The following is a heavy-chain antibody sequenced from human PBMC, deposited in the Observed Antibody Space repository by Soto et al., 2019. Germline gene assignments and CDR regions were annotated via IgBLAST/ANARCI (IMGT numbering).Heavy chain of an antibody. CDR1: GFTFSNAW. Sequence: PGGSLRLSCAASGFTFSNAWMSWVRQAPGKGLEWVGRIKSKTDGGTTDYAAPVKGRFTISRDDSNNTLYLQMNSLKTEDTAVYYCTTEEHYYYYYGMDVWGQGTTVTVSS. V-gene: IGHV3-15*01. J-gene: IGHJ6*02. CDR2: IKSKTDGGTT. CDR3: TTEEHYYYYYGMDV. D-gene: IGHD1-26*01.